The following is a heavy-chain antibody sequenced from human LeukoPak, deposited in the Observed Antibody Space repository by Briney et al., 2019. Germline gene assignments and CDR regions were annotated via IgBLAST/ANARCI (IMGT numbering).Heavy chain of an antibody. CDR3: ASPPLSSAMYYAH. V-gene: IGHV1-2*02. Sequence: ASVKVSCKASGYNFSGHYMHWVRQAPGQGLEWMGWIKPSKGDTKYAQNFQGRVTMTRDTSISTAYMELSTLRSDDTAVYYRASPPLSSAMYYAHWGQGTLVTVSS. CDR2: IKPSKGDT. J-gene: IGHJ1*01. CDR1: GYNFSGHY. D-gene: IGHD1-26*01.